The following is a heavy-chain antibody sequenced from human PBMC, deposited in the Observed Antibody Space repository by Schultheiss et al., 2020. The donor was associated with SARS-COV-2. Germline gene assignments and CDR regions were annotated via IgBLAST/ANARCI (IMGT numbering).Heavy chain of an antibody. Sequence: GGSLRLSCAASGFTFSDYYMSWIRQAPGKGLEWVSAISGSGGSTYYADSVKGRFTISRDNSKNTLYLQMNSLRAEDTAVYYCAKDLTIFGVADAFDIWGQGTMVTVSS. J-gene: IGHJ3*02. CDR2: ISGSGGST. CDR1: GFTFSDYY. D-gene: IGHD3-3*01. V-gene: IGHV3-23*01. CDR3: AKDLTIFGVADAFDI.